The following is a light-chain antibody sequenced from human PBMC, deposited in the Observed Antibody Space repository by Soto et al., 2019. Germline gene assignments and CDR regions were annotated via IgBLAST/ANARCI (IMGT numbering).Light chain of an antibody. J-gene: IGKJ5*01. CDR3: QQRSNWPHT. CDR1: QSVSSY. CDR2: DTS. V-gene: IGKV3-11*01. Sequence: EIFVTQSPATLSVAQWERATLSWRASQSVSSYLAWYQHKPGQAPRLLIYDTSNRATGIPARFSGSGSGADFTLTISSLEPEDFAVYYCQQRSNWPHTFGQGTRLEIK.